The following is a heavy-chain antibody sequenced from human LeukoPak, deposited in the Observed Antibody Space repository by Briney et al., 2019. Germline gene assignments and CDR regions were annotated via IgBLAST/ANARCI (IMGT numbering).Heavy chain of an antibody. CDR3: ATIVPDVVATLTFDY. CDR1: GFTVSSNY. J-gene: IGHJ4*02. CDR2: IYSDGRT. Sequence: GGSLRLSCAASGFTVSSNYLSWVRQAPGKGLEWVSVIYSDGRTFYADSVKGRLTISRDNSKNTLYLQMNSLRAEDTAVYYCATIVPDVVATLTFDYWGQGTLVTVSS. D-gene: IGHD2-15*01. V-gene: IGHV3-66*01.